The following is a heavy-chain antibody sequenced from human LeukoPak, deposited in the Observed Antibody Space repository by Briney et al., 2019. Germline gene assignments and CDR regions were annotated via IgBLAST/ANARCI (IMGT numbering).Heavy chain of an antibody. CDR1: GFTFSNAW. Sequence: GGSLRLSCAASGFTFSNAWMSWVRQAPGKGLEWVGRIKSKTDGGTTDYAAPVKGRFTISRDDSKNTLYLQMNSLKTEDTAVYYCTTETLAAYCGGDCYSKRDYWGQGTLVTVSS. CDR2: IKSKTDGGTT. V-gene: IGHV3-15*01. D-gene: IGHD2-21*02. CDR3: TTETLAAYCGGDCYSKRDY. J-gene: IGHJ4*02.